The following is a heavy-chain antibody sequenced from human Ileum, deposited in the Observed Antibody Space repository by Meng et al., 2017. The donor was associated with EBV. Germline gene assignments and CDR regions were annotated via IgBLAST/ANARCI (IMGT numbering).Heavy chain of an antibody. V-gene: IGHV4-59*08. CDR1: IGSNSSYH. CDR2: IDYSGTT. CDR3: ARGGWSLDY. D-gene: IGHD2-15*01. J-gene: IGHJ4*02. Sequence: GPVQGRLSVTLPLTCSGFIGSNSSYHWGWNRQAPGKVLVWIVYIDYSGTTNYNPAMKRLATISVDTYNNQFSQNLSSVAAADTVVYYCARGGWSLDYWGQGTLVTVSS.